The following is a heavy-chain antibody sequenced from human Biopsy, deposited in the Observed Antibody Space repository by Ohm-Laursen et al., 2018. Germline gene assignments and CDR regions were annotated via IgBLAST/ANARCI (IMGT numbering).Heavy chain of an antibody. D-gene: IGHD1-26*01. Sequence: SVKVSCKASGYTFTSHDINWVRQATGQGPEWMGWMSPNTGNTVYAQRFQDRVTMTSNTSTGTAYMELTSLTSDDTAVYFCARWETTLGRSLDSWGQGTLVAVSS. CDR1: GYTFTSHD. CDR2: MSPNTGNT. V-gene: IGHV1-8*01. CDR3: ARWETTLGRSLDS. J-gene: IGHJ4*02.